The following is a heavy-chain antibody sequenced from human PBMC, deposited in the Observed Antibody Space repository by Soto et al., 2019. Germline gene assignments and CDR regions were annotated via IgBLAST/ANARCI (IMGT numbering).Heavy chain of an antibody. V-gene: IGHV4-4*07. CDR2: IYSAGST. CDR1: GGSISGYF. CDR3: VRGDVFDI. Sequence: QLQLQESGPGLVKPSETLSLICTVSGGSISGYFWSWVRQPAGKGLEWIGRIYSAGSTNYNPSLKSRVTMSVDTSQNQFSLKFTSVTAADTAMYYCVRGDVFDIWGRGTMVTVSS. D-gene: IGHD3-16*01. J-gene: IGHJ3*02.